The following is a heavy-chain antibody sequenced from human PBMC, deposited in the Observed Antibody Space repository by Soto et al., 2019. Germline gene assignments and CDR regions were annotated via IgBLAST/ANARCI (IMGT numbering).Heavy chain of an antibody. Sequence: QLQLQESGSGLVKPSQTLSLTCAVSGGSISSGGYSWSWIRQPPGKGLEWIGYIYHSGSTYYNPSLKSRVTISVARSKNQFSLKLSSVTAAYTAVSYCARGSSGWPIDYWGQGTLVTVSS. D-gene: IGHD6-19*01. CDR1: GGSISSGGYS. CDR2: IYHSGST. V-gene: IGHV4-30-2*01. J-gene: IGHJ4*02. CDR3: ARGSSGWPIDY.